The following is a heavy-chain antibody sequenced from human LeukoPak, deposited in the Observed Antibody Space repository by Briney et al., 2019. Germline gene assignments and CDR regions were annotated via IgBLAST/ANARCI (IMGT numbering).Heavy chain of an antibody. CDR1: GFTFSSYS. J-gene: IGHJ4*02. D-gene: IGHD6-13*01. CDR2: ISSSSSYI. CDR3: ARSSSSWQILLDY. V-gene: IGHV3-21*01. Sequence: GGSLRLSCAASGFTFSSYSMNWVRQAPGKGLEWVSSISSSSSYIYYADPVKGRFTISRDNAKNSLYLQMNSLRAEDTAVYYCARSSSSWQILLDYWGQGTLVTVSS.